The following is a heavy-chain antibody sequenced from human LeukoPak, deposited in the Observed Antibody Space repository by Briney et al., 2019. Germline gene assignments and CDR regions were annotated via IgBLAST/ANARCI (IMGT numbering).Heavy chain of an antibody. D-gene: IGHD6-13*01. V-gene: IGHV4-34*01. J-gene: IGHJ3*02. CDR1: GGSFSGYY. CDR3: ARGYSSSWSRLIGAFDI. Sequence: SETLSLTCAVYGGSFSGYYWSWIRQPPGKGLEWIGEINHSGSTNYNPSLKSRVTISVDTSKNRFSLKLSSVTAADTAVYYCARGYSSSWSRLIGAFDIWGQGTMVTVSS. CDR2: INHSGST.